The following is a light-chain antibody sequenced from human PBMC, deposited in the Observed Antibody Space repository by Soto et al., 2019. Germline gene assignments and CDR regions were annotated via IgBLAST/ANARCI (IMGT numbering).Light chain of an antibody. V-gene: IGLV2-8*01. Sequence: QFALTQPPSASGSPGQSVTISCTGTSSDVGGYNYVSWYQQHPGKAPKLMIYEVSKRPSGVPDRFSGSKSGNTASLTVSGLLAEDEADYYCSSYAGSNSYVFGTGTKVTVL. CDR1: SSDVGGYNY. CDR3: SSYAGSNSYV. CDR2: EVS. J-gene: IGLJ1*01.